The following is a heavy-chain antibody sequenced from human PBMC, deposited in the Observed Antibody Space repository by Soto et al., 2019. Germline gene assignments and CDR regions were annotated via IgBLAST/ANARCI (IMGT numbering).Heavy chain of an antibody. CDR2: SYYSRST. Sequence: QVQLQESGPGLVKPSETLSLTCTVSGGSVSSGSYYWSWIRQPPGKGLEWIGYSYYSRSTNYNPSLKSRVTISVDTSKHHFSLKLSSVTAADTAVYYCARIAAAGNFDYWGQGTLVTVSS. V-gene: IGHV4-61*01. CDR3: ARIAAAGNFDY. D-gene: IGHD6-13*01. CDR1: GGSVSSGSYY. J-gene: IGHJ4*02.